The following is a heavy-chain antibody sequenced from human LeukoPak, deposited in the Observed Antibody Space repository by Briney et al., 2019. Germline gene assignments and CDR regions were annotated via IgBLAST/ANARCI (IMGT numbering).Heavy chain of an antibody. CDR1: GFSFSSHW. D-gene: IGHD2-21*01. Sequence: GGSLRLSCAASGFSFSSHWVHWVRQAPGKGLVWVSRISNDGSYTSNVDSVKGRFTISRDNVNNMLYLHMNSLRAEDTAVYYCASFGISWRSSYWGQGTLVTVSS. CDR3: ASFGISWRSSY. CDR2: ISNDGSYT. V-gene: IGHV3-74*01. J-gene: IGHJ4*02.